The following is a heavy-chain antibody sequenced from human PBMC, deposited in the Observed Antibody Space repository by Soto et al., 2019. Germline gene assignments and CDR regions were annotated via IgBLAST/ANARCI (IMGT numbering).Heavy chain of an antibody. CDR2: ISSKRYGATA. J-gene: IGHJ4*02. Sequence: GGSLRLSSGGSGFTFGEYTVTWFRQAPGKGLEWVGLISSKRYGATAEYAASVRGRFFISRDDSSRVAYLQMNSLKREDTAVYYCNRLARDGYGPPFDYGGPGTRVTVSS. D-gene: IGHD5-12*01. CDR3: NRLARDGYGPPFDY. CDR1: GFTFGEYT. V-gene: IGHV3-49*03.